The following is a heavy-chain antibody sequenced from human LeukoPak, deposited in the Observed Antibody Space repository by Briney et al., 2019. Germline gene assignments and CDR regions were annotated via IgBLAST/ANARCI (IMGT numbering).Heavy chain of an antibody. J-gene: IGHJ4*02. CDR3: AFSYGSGSYCRF. CDR1: GFTFSSYA. V-gene: IGHV3-23*01. Sequence: GGSLRLSCAASGFTFSSYAMSWVRQAPGKGLEWVSAISGSGGSTYYADSVKGRFTISRDDSKNTLYLQMNSLRAEDTAVYYCAFSYGSGSYCRFWGQGTLVTVSS. CDR2: ISGSGGST. D-gene: IGHD3-10*01.